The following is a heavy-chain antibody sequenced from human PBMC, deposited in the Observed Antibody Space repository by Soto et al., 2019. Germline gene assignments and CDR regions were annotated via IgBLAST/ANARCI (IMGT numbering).Heavy chain of an antibody. V-gene: IGHV3-23*01. Sequence: GGSLILCLTAYVFHFSRYPMRWVRHAPGKGLEWVSGVSGGXYNTYYADSVDGRFTISRDNSKNTLYLQMNSLRAEATAVYYCAKDPHSRGQGTLVTVSS. CDR1: VFHFSRYP. J-gene: IGHJ1*01. CDR2: VSGGXYNT. CDR3: AKDPHS.